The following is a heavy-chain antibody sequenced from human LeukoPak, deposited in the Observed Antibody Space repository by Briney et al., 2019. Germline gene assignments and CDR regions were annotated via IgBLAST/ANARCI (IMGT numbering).Heavy chain of an antibody. Sequence: GGSLRLSCAASGFTFSSYGMHWVRQAPGKGLEWVAVISYDGSNKYYADSVKGRFTIPRDNSKNTLYLQMNSLRAEDTAVYYCATPRGYWGQGTLVTVSS. V-gene: IGHV3-30*03. D-gene: IGHD3-10*01. CDR1: GFTFSSYG. CDR2: ISYDGSNK. CDR3: ATPRGY. J-gene: IGHJ4*02.